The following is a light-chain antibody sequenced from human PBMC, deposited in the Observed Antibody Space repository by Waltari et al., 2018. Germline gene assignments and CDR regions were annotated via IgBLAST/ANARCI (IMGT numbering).Light chain of an antibody. Sequence: QSVLTQPPSASGTPGQRVTISCSGSSPNIRSHPVNWYKQLPGTAPKLHIYSNNQRPSGVPDRFSGSKSGTSASLAISGLQSEDEADYYCAAWDDSLNGLVVFGGGTKLTVL. V-gene: IGLV1-44*01. J-gene: IGLJ2*01. CDR3: AAWDDSLNGLVV. CDR1: SPNIRSHP. CDR2: SNN.